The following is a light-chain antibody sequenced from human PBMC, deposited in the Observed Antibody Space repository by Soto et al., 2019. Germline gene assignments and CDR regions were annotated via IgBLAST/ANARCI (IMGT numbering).Light chain of an antibody. CDR3: QKHDGVPL. CDR1: QDISNH. J-gene: IGKJ3*01. CDR2: DAS. V-gene: IGKV1-33*01. Sequence: DIQLTQSPSSLSASVGDRVTITCQASQDISNHLNWNQQKPGKAPNLLIYDASDLETGVTSRFSGGGSGTFFSFTINSLQPEDIATYYCQKHDGVPLFGPGTKVEIK.